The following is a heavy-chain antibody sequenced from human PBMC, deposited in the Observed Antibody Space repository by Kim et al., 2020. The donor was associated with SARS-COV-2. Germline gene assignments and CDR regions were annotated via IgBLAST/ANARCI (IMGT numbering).Heavy chain of an antibody. CDR3: ARHMVRGYWYFDL. D-gene: IGHD3-10*01. J-gene: IGHJ2*01. V-gene: IGHV3-23*01. CDR1: GFTFRSYD. Sequence: GESLRLSCGASGFTFRSYDMTWVRQAPGKGLEWLSAVHVDGYGRFYADSVKGRFSVSRDDSENTLYLTLNSVRGDDTAIYYCARHMVRGYWYFDLWGRGALVTVSS. CDR2: VHVDGYGR.